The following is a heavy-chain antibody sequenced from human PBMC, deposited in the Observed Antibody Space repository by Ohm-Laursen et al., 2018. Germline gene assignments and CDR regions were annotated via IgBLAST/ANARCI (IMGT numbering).Heavy chain of an antibody. CDR2: IYNTGRT. CDR1: GGSFSGYY. J-gene: IGHJ3*01. D-gene: IGHD2-15*01. Sequence: SETLSLTCAVYGGSFSGYYWNIIRHRPGKGLEWIGDIYNTGRTNYNPSLKSRLSISIALSRSQLTLKLNSMTAADTAMYFCARATLDCSGGNCRTDAFDLWGPGTMVTVSS. V-gene: IGHV4-34*09. CDR3: ARATLDCSGGNCRTDAFDL.